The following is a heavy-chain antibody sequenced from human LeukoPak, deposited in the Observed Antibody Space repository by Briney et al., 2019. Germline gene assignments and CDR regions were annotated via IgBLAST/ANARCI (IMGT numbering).Heavy chain of an antibody. CDR3: ARDLYSSGWYSVPEGWFDP. CDR1: GFTFSTYS. J-gene: IGHJ5*02. Sequence: GGSLRLSCAASGFTFSTYSMNWVRQAPGKGLEWVSSISSSSSYIYYADSVKGRFTISRDNAKNSLFLQMNSLRAEDTAVYYCARDLYSSGWYSVPEGWFDPWGQGTLVTVSS. CDR2: ISSSSSYI. V-gene: IGHV3-21*01. D-gene: IGHD6-19*01.